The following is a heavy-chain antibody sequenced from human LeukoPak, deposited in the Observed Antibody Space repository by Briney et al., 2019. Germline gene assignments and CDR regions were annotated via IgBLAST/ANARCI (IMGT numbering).Heavy chain of an antibody. V-gene: IGHV4-59*08. CDR2: IYHSGST. CDR1: GGSIGSYY. Sequence: SETLSLTCTVSGGSIGSYYWSWIRQPPGKGLEWIGYIYHSGSTNYNPSLKSRVTISVDTSKNQFSLKLSSVTAADTAVYYCASHSAPGEYFDYWGQGTLVTVSS. CDR3: ASHSAPGEYFDY. J-gene: IGHJ4*02. D-gene: IGHD3-16*01.